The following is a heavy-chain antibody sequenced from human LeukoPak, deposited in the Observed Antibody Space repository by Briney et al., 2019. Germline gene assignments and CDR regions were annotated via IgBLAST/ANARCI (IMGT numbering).Heavy chain of an antibody. CDR3: ARDRGPYDILSAYYVGDGMDV. CDR2: ISAYNGNT. D-gene: IGHD3-9*01. CDR1: VYTSTVYV. J-gene: IGHJ6*02. Sequence: ASAKVSRKASVYTSTVYVISCVRQAPGQGLEWMGWISAYNGNTNYAQKFQGRVTMTTDTFTSTVYMELRSLRSDDTAVYYCARDRGPYDILSAYYVGDGMDVWGQGTTVTVSS. V-gene: IGHV1-18*01.